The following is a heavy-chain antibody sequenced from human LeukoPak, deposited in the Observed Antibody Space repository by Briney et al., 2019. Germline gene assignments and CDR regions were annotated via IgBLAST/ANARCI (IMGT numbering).Heavy chain of an antibody. J-gene: IGHJ4*02. CDR3: ARRSSGSPPYYFDY. Sequence: GGSLRLSCAASGFTFSSYWMHWVRQAPGKGLVWVSRINSDGSTTNYADSVKGRFTISRDNAKNTLDLQMNSLRAEDTAVYYCARRSSGSPPYYFDYWGQGTLVTVSS. CDR2: INSDGSTT. CDR1: GFTFSSYW. V-gene: IGHV3-74*01. D-gene: IGHD1-26*01.